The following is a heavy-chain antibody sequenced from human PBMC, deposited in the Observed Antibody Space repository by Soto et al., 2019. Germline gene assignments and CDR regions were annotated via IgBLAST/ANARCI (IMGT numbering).Heavy chain of an antibody. CDR2: ISYDGSNK. D-gene: IGHD6-13*01. V-gene: IGHV3-30-3*01. J-gene: IGHJ3*02. CDR1: GFTFSSYA. Sequence: PGGSLRLSCAASGFTFSSYAMHWVRQAPGKGLEWVAVISYDGSNKYYADSVKGRFTISRDNSKNTLYLQMNSLRAEDTAVYYCARARAVSSSWSYDGPDALDIWGQGTLVTVSS. CDR3: ARARAVSSSWSYDGPDALDI.